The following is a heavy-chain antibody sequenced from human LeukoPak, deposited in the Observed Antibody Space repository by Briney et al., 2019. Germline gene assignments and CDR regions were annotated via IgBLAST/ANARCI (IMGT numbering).Heavy chain of an antibody. CDR1: GFTFSSYW. J-gene: IGHJ4*02. D-gene: IGHD3-22*01. V-gene: IGHV3-23*01. CDR2: ISGSGGST. CDR3: AKDRDSSGYYTPD. Sequence: GGSLRLSCAASGFTFSSYWMSWVRQAPGKGLEWVSAISGSGGSTYYADSVKGRFTISRDNSKNTLYQQMNSLRAEDTAVYYCAKDRDSSGYYTPDWGQGTLVTVSS.